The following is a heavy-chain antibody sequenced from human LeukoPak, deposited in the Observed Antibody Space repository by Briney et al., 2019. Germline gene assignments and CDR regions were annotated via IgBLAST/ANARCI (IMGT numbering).Heavy chain of an antibody. D-gene: IGHD6-25*01. Sequence: SETLSLTCTVSGGSISSHYWSWIRQPPGKGLEWIGYIYYSGSTNYNPSLKSRVTISVDTSKNQFSLKLSSVTAADTAVYYCARDVGGYGFNWFDPWGQGTLVTVSS. V-gene: IGHV4-59*11. J-gene: IGHJ5*02. CDR2: IYYSGST. CDR3: ARDVGGYGFNWFDP. CDR1: GGSISSHY.